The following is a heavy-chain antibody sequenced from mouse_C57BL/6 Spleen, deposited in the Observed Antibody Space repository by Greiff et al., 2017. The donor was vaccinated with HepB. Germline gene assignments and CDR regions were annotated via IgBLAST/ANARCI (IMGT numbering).Heavy chain of an antibody. Sequence: VQLQQSGGGLVKPGGSLKLSCAASGFTFSDYGMHWVRQAPEKGLEWVAYISSGSSTIYYADTVKGRFTISRDNAKNTLFLQMTSLRSEDTAMYYCARAGDYDVDWFAYWGQGTLVTVSA. CDR2: ISSGSSTI. J-gene: IGHJ3*01. CDR1: GFTFSDYG. CDR3: ARAGDYDVDWFAY. D-gene: IGHD2-4*01. V-gene: IGHV5-17*01.